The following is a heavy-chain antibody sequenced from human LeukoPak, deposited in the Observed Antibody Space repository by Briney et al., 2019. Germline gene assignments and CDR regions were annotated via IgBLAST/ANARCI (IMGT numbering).Heavy chain of an antibody. CDR2: IYYSGST. J-gene: IGHJ4*02. CDR1: GGSISSYY. Sequence: SETLSLTCTVSGGSISSYYWSWIRQPPGKGLEWIGYIYYSGSTNYNPSLKSRVTISVDTSKNQFSLKLSSVTAADTAVYYCARGRHSSGWLRDYWGQGTLVTVSS. D-gene: IGHD6-19*01. CDR3: ARGRHSSGWLRDY. V-gene: IGHV4-59*12.